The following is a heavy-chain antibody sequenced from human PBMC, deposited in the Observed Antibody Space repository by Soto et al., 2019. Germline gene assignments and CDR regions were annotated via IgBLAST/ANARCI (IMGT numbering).Heavy chain of an antibody. CDR1: GGSISGGDYS. CDR2: IDYSGST. D-gene: IGHD2-21*01. Sequence: QVQLQESGPGLVKPSQTLSLTCSVSGGSISGGDYSRSWIRQPPGKVLEWLGYIDYSGSTYYNPSLKSRVTISVDTSKNQYYPKLSSVTAADTAVYYCARTGWVTVVIEQSEFDPWGQGTLVTVSS. CDR3: ARTGWVTVVIEQSEFDP. J-gene: IGHJ5*02. V-gene: IGHV4-30-4*01.